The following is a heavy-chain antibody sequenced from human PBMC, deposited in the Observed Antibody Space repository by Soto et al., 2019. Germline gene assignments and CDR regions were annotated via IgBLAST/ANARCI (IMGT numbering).Heavy chain of an antibody. D-gene: IGHD6-13*01. CDR1: GFTFSSYG. CDR2: ISYDGSNK. V-gene: IGHV3-30*18. CDR3: AKDWGSSWYYIDY. J-gene: IGHJ4*02. Sequence: QVQLVESGGGVVQPGRSLRLSCAASGFTFSSYGMHWVRQAPGKGLEWVAVISYDGSNKYYADSVKGRFTISRDNSKNTLYLQMNSLRAEDTAVYYCAKDWGSSWYYIDYWGQGTLVTVSS.